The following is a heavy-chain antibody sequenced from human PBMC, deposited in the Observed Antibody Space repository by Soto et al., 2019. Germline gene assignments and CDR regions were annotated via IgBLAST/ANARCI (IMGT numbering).Heavy chain of an antibody. V-gene: IGHV1-69*02. CDR3: ARGASIVRGAPSWFDP. J-gene: IGHJ5*02. CDR2: IIPIAAIA. D-gene: IGHD3-10*01. Sequence: QVQLVQSGAEVKKPGSSVKVSCKASGGTFSRYPINWVRQAPGQGLAWLGRIIPIAAIANYTQTFPGRVTITVDKSATTAYMELSSLRSDDTAVYYCARGASIVRGAPSWFDPWGQGTLVTVS. CDR1: GGTFSRYP.